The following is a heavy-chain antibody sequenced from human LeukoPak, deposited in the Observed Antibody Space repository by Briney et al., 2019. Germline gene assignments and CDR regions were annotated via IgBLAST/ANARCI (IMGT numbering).Heavy chain of an antibody. V-gene: IGHV3-21*01. CDR3: ARGSSTVSGFDY. D-gene: IGHD3-10*01. CDR2: ISSSSSYI. CDR1: GFTFSSYS. J-gene: IGHJ4*02. Sequence: GGSLRLSCAASGFTFSSYSMTWVRQAPGKGLEWVSSISSSSSYIYYVDSVKGRFTISRDNAKSSLYLQMNRLRAEDTASYYCARGSSTVSGFDYWGQGTLVTVSS.